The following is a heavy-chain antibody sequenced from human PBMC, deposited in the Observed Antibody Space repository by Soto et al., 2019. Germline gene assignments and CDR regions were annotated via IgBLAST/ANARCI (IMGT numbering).Heavy chain of an antibody. J-gene: IGHJ6*02. CDR2: IYYSGST. CDR1: GGSISSYY. D-gene: IGHD3-9*01. V-gene: IGHV4-59*01. CDR3: ARADWNYYGMDV. Sequence: SETLSLTCTVSGGSISSYYWSWIRQPPGKGLEWIGYIYYSGSTNYNPSLKSRVTISVDTSKNQFSLKLSSVTAADTAVYYCARADWNYYGMDVWGQGTTVTVSS.